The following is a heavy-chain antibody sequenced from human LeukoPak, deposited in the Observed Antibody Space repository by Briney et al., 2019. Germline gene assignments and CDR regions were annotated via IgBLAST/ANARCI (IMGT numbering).Heavy chain of an antibody. CDR1: GYTFTSYG. V-gene: IGHV1-18*01. D-gene: IGHD6-13*01. CDR3: AREEGQQLVQLRLYYGMDV. J-gene: IGHJ6*02. CDR2: ISAYNGNT. Sequence: ASVKVSCKASGYTFTSYGISWVRQAPGQGLEWMGWISAYNGNTNYAQKLQGRVTMTTDTSTSTAYMELRSLRSDDTAVYYCAREEGQQLVQLRLYYGMDVWGQGTTVTVS.